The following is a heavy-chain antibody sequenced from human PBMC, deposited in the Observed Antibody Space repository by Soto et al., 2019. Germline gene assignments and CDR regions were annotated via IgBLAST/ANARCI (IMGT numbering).Heavy chain of an antibody. V-gene: IGHV4-59*01. D-gene: IGHD6-19*01. CDR2: IYYSGST. Sequence: SETLSLTCTVSGGSISSYYWSWIRQPPGKGLEWIGYIYYSGSTNYNPSLKSRVTISVDTSKNQFSLKLSSVTAADTAVYYCARAKAVAGKFSWFDYWGQGXLVTVYS. CDR1: GGSISSYY. J-gene: IGHJ4*02. CDR3: ARAKAVAGKFSWFDY.